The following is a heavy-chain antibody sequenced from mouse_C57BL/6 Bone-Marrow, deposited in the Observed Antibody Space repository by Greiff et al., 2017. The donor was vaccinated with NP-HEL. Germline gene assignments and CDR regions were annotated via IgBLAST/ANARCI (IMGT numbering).Heavy chain of an antibody. J-gene: IGHJ3*01. Sequence: EVQLKESGGGLVKPGGSLKLSCAASGFTFSSYAMSWVRQTPEKRLEWVATISDGGSYTYYPDNVKGRFTISRDNAKNNLYLQMSHLKSEDTAMYYCARGDPGTWFAYWGQGTLVTVSA. V-gene: IGHV5-4*01. CDR1: GFTFSSYA. CDR3: ARGDPGTWFAY. CDR2: ISDGGSYT.